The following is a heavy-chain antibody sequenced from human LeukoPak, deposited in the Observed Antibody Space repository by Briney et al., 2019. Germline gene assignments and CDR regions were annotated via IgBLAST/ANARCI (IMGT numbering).Heavy chain of an antibody. D-gene: IGHD1-26*01. CDR2: ISSSSSYI. J-gene: IGHJ3*02. CDR3: ARKGAGSSMCVDI. Sequence: GGSLRLSCAASGFTFSSYSMNWVRQAPGKGLEWVSSISSSSSYIYYADSVKGRFTISRDNAKNSLYLQMNSLRAEDTAVYYCARKGAGSSMCVDIWGQGTMVTVSS. CDR1: GFTFSSYS. V-gene: IGHV3-21*01.